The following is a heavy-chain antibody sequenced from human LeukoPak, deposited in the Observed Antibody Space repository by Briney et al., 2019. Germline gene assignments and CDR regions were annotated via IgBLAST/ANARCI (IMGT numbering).Heavy chain of an antibody. V-gene: IGHV3-21*01. D-gene: IGHD4-17*01. CDR3: ARARGYGDYLYDY. Sequence: GGSLRLSCAASGFTFSTHSMNWVRQAPGKGLEWVSSISSSSSYIYYADSVKGRFTISRDNAKNSLYLQMNSLRAEDTAVYYCARARGYGDYLYDYWGQGTLVTVSS. CDR2: ISSSSSYI. CDR1: GFTFSTHS. J-gene: IGHJ4*02.